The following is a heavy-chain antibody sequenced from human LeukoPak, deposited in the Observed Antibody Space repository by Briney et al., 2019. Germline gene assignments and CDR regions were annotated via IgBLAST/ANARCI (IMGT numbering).Heavy chain of an antibody. V-gene: IGHV3-48*01. CDR3: AREVSSSSGAGD. J-gene: IGHJ4*02. CDR2: ISSSSSTI. Sequence: GGSLRLSCAAPGFTFSSYSMNWVRQAPGKGLEWVSYISSSSSTIYYADSVKGRFTISRDNAKNSLYLQMNSLRAEDTAVYYCAREVSSSSGAGDWGQGTLVTVSS. D-gene: IGHD6-6*01. CDR1: GFTFSSYS.